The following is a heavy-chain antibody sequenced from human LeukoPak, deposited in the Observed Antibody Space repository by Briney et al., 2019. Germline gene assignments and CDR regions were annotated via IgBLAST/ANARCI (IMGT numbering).Heavy chain of an antibody. V-gene: IGHV3-30-3*01. CDR2: ISYDGSNK. CDR3: AKEGASTGWTFGAY. D-gene: IGHD6-19*01. CDR1: GFTFSSYA. J-gene: IGHJ4*02. Sequence: GRSLRLSCAASGFTFSSYAMHWVRQAPGKGLEWVAVISYDGSNKYYADSVKGRFTISRDNSKNTLDLQMNSLRPEDTAVYYCAKEGASTGWTFGAYWGQGTLVTVSS.